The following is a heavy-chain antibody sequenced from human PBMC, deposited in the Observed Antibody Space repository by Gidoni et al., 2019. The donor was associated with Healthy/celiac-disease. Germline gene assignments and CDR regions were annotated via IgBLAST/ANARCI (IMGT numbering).Heavy chain of an antibody. Sequence: QVQLVQSGAEVKKPGASVKVSCKASGYTFTGYYMHWVRQAPGQGLEWMGWINPNSGGTNYAQKFQGWVTMTRDTSISTAYMELSRLRSDDTAVYYCARGVWGTLSGSYSVDYWGQGTLVTVSS. CDR3: ARGVWGTLSGSYSVDY. V-gene: IGHV1-2*04. J-gene: IGHJ4*02. D-gene: IGHD1-26*01. CDR2: INPNSGGT. CDR1: GYTFTGYY.